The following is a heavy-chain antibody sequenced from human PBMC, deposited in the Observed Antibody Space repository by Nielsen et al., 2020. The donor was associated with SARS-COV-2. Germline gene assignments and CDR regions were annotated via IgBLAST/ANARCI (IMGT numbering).Heavy chain of an antibody. CDR1: GFSFSDYY. CDR3: ARAYGSGSYYEFDP. D-gene: IGHD3-10*01. J-gene: IGHJ5*02. Sequence: GESLKISCAASGFSFSDYYVTWVRQAPGKGLEWVSYISSSSSTIYYADSVKGRFTISRDNAKNSLYLQMNSLRDEDTAVYYCARAYGSGSYYEFDPWGQGTLVTVSS. CDR2: ISSSSSTI. V-gene: IGHV3-48*02.